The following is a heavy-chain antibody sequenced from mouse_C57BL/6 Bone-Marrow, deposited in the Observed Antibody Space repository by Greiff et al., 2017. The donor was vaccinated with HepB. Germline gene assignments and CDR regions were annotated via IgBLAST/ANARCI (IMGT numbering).Heavy chain of an antibody. CDR3: ARSVLLSYAMDY. CDR2: INPGSGGT. Sequence: VKLQESGAELVRPGTSVKVSCKASGYAFTNYLIEWVKQRPGQGLEWIGVINPGSGGTNYNEKFKGKATLTADKSSSTAYMQRSSLTSEDSAVYFCARSVLLSYAMDYWGQGTSVTVSS. J-gene: IGHJ4*01. V-gene: IGHV1-54*01. CDR1: GYAFTNYL. D-gene: IGHD1-1*01.